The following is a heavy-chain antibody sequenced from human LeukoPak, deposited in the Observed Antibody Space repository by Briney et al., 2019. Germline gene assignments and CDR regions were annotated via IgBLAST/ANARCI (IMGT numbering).Heavy chain of an antibody. J-gene: IGHJ4*02. V-gene: IGHV3-21*01. CDR2: ISSSSSYI. Sequence: GGSLRLSYAASGFTFSSYSMNWVRQAPGKGLEWVSSISSSSSYIYYADSVKGRFSISRDNAKNSLYLQMNSLRAEDTAVYYCARVGDYGDYGFDYWGQGTLVTVSS. CDR1: GFTFSSYS. CDR3: ARVGDYGDYGFDY. D-gene: IGHD4-17*01.